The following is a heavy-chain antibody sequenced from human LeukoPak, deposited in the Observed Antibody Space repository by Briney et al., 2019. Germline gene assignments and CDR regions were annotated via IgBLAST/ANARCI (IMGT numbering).Heavy chain of an antibody. V-gene: IGHV1-8*03. CDR1: GYTFTNYH. D-gene: IGHD2-21*02. Sequence: ASVKVSCKASGYTFTNYHINWVRQASGQGLEWMTWINPDTGDKGYARKFQDRVTITTDTSISTAYMELSSPSSEDTAVYFCARTTSMTASGYDYWGQGTLVSVSS. CDR3: ARTTSMTASGYDY. J-gene: IGHJ4*02. CDR2: INPDTGDK.